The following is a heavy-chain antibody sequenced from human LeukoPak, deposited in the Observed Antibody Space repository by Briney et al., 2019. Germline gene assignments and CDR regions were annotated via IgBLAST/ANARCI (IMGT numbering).Heavy chain of an antibody. V-gene: IGHV3-53*01. CDR1: GFTVSSNY. D-gene: IGHD6-13*01. CDR3: ARDLLTWQLVHHGAYDV. Sequence: GGSLRLSCAASGFTVSSNYMSWVRQAPGKGLEWVSVIYSGGSTYYADSVKGRFTISRDNSKNTLYLQMNSLRAEDTAVYYCARDLLTWQLVHHGAYDVWGQGTMVTVS. CDR2: IYSGGST. J-gene: IGHJ3*01.